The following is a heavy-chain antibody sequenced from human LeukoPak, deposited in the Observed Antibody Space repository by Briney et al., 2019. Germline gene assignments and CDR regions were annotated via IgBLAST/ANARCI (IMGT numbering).Heavy chain of an antibody. CDR3: ASLHYYDSSGSYYAYFDY. Sequence: PSETLSLTCTVSGASIRSGPYYWSWIRQPPGKGLEWIGSIHHNGKIYYNPSLESRVTISVDTSKSQISLHLSSLTAADTAMYYCASLHYYDSSGSYYAYFDYWGQGTLVTVSS. CDR2: IHHNGKI. D-gene: IGHD3-22*01. J-gene: IGHJ4*02. CDR1: GASIRSGPYY. V-gene: IGHV4-39*01.